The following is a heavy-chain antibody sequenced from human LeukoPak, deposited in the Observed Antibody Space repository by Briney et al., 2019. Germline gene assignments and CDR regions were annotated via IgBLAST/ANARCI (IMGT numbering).Heavy chain of an antibody. CDR3: AKDGGGYSSP. CDR1: GFTFSGSA. CDR2: INPSGGST. Sequence: PGGSLRLSCAASGFTFSGSALHWVRQAPGQGLEWMGIINPSGGSTSYAQKFQGRVTMTRDMSTSTVYMELSSLRSEDTAVYYCAKDGGGYSSPWGQGTLVTVSS. D-gene: IGHD6-13*01. J-gene: IGHJ5*02. V-gene: IGHV1-46*01.